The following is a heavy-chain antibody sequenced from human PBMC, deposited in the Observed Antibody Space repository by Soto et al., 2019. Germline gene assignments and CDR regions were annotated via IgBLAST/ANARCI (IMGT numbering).Heavy chain of an antibody. Sequence: QVQLVQSGAEVKKPGASVKVSCKASGYTFTCYGISWVRQAPGQGLEWMGWISAYNGNTNYAQKLQGRVTMTTDTCTGTAYMELRSLRADEAAGYLCASSLGVTDGANRGGVEAFDIWGQGTMVTVSS. D-gene: IGHD2-21*02. J-gene: IGHJ3*02. CDR2: ISAYNGNT. V-gene: IGHV1-18*01. CDR1: GYTFTCYG. CDR3: ASSLGVTDGANRGGVEAFDI.